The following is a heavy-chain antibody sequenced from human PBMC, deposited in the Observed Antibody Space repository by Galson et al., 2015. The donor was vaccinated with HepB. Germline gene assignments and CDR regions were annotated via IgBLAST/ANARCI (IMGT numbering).Heavy chain of an antibody. V-gene: IGHV3-30-3*01. J-gene: IGHJ6*03. CDR1: AFTFSSYG. CDR2: ISYDGSNK. D-gene: IGHD3-3*01. Sequence: SLRLSCAASAFTFSSYGMHWVRQAPGKGLEWVAVISYDGSNKYYADSVKGRFTISRDNSKNTLYLQINSLRAEDTAVYYCARDGYFWSGYYPGNYYYYMDVGGRGTTVTVSS. CDR3: ARDGYFWSGYYPGNYYYYMDV.